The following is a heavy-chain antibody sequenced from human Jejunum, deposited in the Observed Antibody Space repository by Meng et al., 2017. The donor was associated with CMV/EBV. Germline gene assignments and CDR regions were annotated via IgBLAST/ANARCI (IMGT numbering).Heavy chain of an antibody. Sequence: TFTNYWIGWVRQIPGKGLEWMGIVYPGDHDIRYSPSFRGQVTISADKSISTAYLQWNSLKTSDTAMYFCAREFYDSGGYAHNTFDIWGQGTMVTVSS. D-gene: IGHD3-22*01. CDR2: VYPGDHDI. CDR3: AREFYDSGGYAHNTFDI. V-gene: IGHV5-51*01. J-gene: IGHJ3*02. CDR1: TFTNYW.